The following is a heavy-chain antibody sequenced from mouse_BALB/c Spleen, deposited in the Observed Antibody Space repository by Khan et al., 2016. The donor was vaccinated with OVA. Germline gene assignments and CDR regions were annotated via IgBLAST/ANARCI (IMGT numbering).Heavy chain of an antibody. D-gene: IGHD2-3*01. CDR1: GYSITSDYA. CDR3: ARDGSRYNYAMDY. CDR2: ISYSGST. J-gene: IGHJ4*01. Sequence: EVKLQESGPGLVKPSQSLSLTCTVTGYSITSDYAWNWIRQFPGNKLEWMGYISYSGSTNYNPALKSQISITRDTSKNQFFLQLNSVTTEDTATYYCARDGSRYNYAMDYWGQGTSVTVSS. V-gene: IGHV3-2*02.